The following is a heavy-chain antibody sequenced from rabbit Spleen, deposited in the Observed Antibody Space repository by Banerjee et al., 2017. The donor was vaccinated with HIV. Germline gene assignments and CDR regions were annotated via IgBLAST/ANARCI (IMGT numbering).Heavy chain of an antibody. CDR2: IGGGSSGTT. J-gene: IGHJ4*01. V-gene: IGHV1S45*01. CDR3: ARGNDNPGDGYSL. D-gene: IGHD7-1*01. Sequence: QEQLVETGGDLVQPEGSLTLTCTASGFSFSNSYWICWVRQAPGKGLEWIGCIGGGSSGTTYYANWAKGRCTISKTSSTTVTLQMTSLTAADTAALFCARGNDNPGDGYSLWGPGTLVTVS. CDR1: GFSFSNSYW.